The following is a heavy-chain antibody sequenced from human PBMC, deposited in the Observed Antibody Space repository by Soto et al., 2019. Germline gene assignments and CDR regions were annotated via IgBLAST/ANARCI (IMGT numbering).Heavy chain of an antibody. CDR1: GGTFSSYA. Sequence: QVQLVQSGAEVKKPGSSVKVSCKASGGTFSSYAISWVRQAPGQGLEWMGGIIPIFGTANYAQKFQGRVTITADESTRTAYMELSRLRSEETGVYYWARLGYSCYDYDYYYYGMDVWGQGTTVTVSS. CDR3: ARLGYSCYDYDYYYYGMDV. J-gene: IGHJ6*02. D-gene: IGHD5-12*01. V-gene: IGHV1-69*01. CDR2: IIPIFGTA.